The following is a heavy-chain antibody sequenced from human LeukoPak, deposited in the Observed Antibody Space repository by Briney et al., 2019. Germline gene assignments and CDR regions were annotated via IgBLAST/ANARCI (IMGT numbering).Heavy chain of an antibody. CDR1: GFTFRSFW. Sequence: GGSLRLSCAASGFTFRSFWMSWVRQAPGKGLGWVANINQDGSAGYFVDSVKGRFTISRDNAMTSLYLHMDSLRAEDTGIYFCARGSHDISGYRYFFDYWGQGTLVTVSS. CDR3: ARGSHDISGYRYFFDY. V-gene: IGHV3-7*01. CDR2: INQDGSAG. D-gene: IGHD3-22*01. J-gene: IGHJ4*02.